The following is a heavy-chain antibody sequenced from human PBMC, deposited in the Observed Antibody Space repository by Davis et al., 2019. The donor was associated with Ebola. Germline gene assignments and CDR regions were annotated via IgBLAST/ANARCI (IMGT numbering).Heavy chain of an antibody. Sequence: SETLSLTCIVSGGSVSSGSYYWSWIRQPPGKGLEWIGYIYYTGSTNYNPSLKSRVTMSVDTSRNQFSLKLNSVTAADTAVYFCAREVPGAGHLDYWGQGILVTVSS. CDR1: GGSVSSGSYY. CDR2: IYYTGST. V-gene: IGHV4-61*01. D-gene: IGHD6-13*01. CDR3: AREVPGAGHLDY. J-gene: IGHJ4*02.